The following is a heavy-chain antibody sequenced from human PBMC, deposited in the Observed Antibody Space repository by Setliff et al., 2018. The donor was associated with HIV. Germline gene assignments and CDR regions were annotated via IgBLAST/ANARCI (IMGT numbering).Heavy chain of an antibody. CDR2: INHSGST. CDR1: GGSFSLYY. D-gene: IGHD4-17*01. CDR3: ARISHDIGDYAKFDY. V-gene: IGHV4-34*01. J-gene: IGHJ4*02. Sequence: PSETLSLTCAVYGGSFSLYYWSWLRQPPGKRLEWIGEINHSGSTNYNPSLKSRVSMSVDTFRNQFSLNLTSVTAADTAVYFCARISHDIGDYAKFDYWGQGALVTVSS.